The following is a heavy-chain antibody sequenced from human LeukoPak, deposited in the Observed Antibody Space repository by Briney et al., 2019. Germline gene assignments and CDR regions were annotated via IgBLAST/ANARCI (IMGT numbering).Heavy chain of an antibody. J-gene: IGHJ4*02. D-gene: IGHD2/OR15-2a*01. CDR2: TYFRSKWYN. V-gene: IGHV6-1*01. Sequence: SQTLSLTCAISGDTFSNNSAAWNWIRQSPSRGLEWLGRTYFRSKWYNDYAESVKGRISINPDTSKNQFSLQLNSVNPEDTAVYYCANFYLDNWSQGSLVTVSS. CDR3: ANFYLDN. CDR1: GDTFSNNSAA.